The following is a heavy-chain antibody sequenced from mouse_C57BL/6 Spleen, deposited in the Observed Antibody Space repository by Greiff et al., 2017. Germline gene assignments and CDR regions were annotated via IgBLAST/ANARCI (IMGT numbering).Heavy chain of an antibody. CDR3: AMDTYWYFDV. CDR1: GFTFSDYG. Sequence: EVQLQESGGGLVKPGGSLKLSCAASGFTFSDYGMHWVRQAPEKGLEWVAYISSGSSTIYYADTVKGRFTISRDNAKNTLFLQMTSLRSEDSAMDYCAMDTYWYFDVWGTGTTVTVSS. D-gene: IGHD2-10*02. CDR2: ISSGSSTI. J-gene: IGHJ1*03. V-gene: IGHV5-17*01.